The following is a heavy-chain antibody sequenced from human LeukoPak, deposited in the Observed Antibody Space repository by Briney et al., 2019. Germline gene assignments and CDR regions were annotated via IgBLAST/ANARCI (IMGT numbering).Heavy chain of an antibody. V-gene: IGHV4-34*01. CDR3: ARDHGDYGDYAFDY. D-gene: IGHD4-17*01. CDR1: GGSFSGYY. CDR2: INHSGST. Sequence: PSETLSLTCAVYGGSFSGYYWSWIRQPPGKGLEWIGEINHSGSTNYNPSLKSRVTISVDASKNQFSLKLSSVTAADTAVYYCARDHGDYGDYAFDYWGQGTLVTVSS. J-gene: IGHJ4*02.